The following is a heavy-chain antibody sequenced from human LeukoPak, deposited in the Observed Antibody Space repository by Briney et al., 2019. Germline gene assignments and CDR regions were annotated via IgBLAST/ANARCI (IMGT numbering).Heavy chain of an antibody. Sequence: PGGSLRLSCTASGFTFGDYAMSWVRQAPGKGLEWVSFIRSKAYGGTTEYAASVKGRFTISRDDSKSIAYLQMNSLKTEDTAVYYCTRWTTAAFDYWGQGTLVTVSS. D-gene: IGHD4-17*01. CDR3: TRWTTAAFDY. CDR1: GFTFGDYA. J-gene: IGHJ4*02. CDR2: IRSKAYGGTT. V-gene: IGHV3-49*04.